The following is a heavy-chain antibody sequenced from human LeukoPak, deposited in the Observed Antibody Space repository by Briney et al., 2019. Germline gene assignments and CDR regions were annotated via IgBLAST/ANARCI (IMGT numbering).Heavy chain of an antibody. J-gene: IGHJ3*02. D-gene: IGHD6-6*01. Sequence: LVKVSCKASGGTFSSYAISWVRQAPGQGLEWMGGITPIFGTANYAQKFQGRVTITTDESTSTAYMELSSLRSEDTAVYYCAAREYSSSPGNAFDIWGQGTMVTVSS. CDR1: GGTFSSYA. CDR2: ITPIFGTA. CDR3: AAREYSSSPGNAFDI. V-gene: IGHV1-69*05.